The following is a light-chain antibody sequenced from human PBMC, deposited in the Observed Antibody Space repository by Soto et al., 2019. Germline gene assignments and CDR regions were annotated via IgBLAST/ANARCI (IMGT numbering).Light chain of an antibody. CDR1: SSDVGGYNY. CDR2: DVS. CDR3: SSYAGSNNFV. V-gene: IGLV2-8*01. J-gene: IGLJ1*01. Sequence: QSVLTQPASVSGSPGQSITISCTGTSSDVGGYNYVSWYQQHPGKAPKLMIYDVSKRPSGVPDRFSGSKSGNTASLTVSGLQAEDEADYYCSSYAGSNNFVFGTGTKLTVL.